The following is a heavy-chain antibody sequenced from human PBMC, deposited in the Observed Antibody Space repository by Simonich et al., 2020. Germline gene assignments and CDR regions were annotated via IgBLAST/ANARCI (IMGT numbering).Heavy chain of an antibody. J-gene: IGHJ4*02. D-gene: IGHD1-1*01. CDR1: GFTVSSNY. CDR3: ARWTATGYYFDY. Sequence: EVQLVESGGGLIQPGGSLRLSCAASGFTVSSNYMSWVRQGPGKGVEGVSVIYRGGSTYYASSVKGRCTISRDNSKNTLYLQINSLRAEDTAVYYCARWTATGYYFDYWGQGTLVTVSS. V-gene: IGHV3-53*01. CDR2: IYRGGST.